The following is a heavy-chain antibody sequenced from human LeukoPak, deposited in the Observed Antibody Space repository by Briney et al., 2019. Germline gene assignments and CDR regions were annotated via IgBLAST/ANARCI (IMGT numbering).Heavy chain of an antibody. D-gene: IGHD3-3*01. CDR2: ISSSGSTI. Sequence: PGGSLRLSCAASGFTFSDYYMSWIRQAPGKGLEWVSYISSSGSTIYYADSVKGRFTISRDNAKNSLYLQMNSLRAEDTAVYYCASGGYDFWSGYSYPQFDYWGQGTLVTVSS. V-gene: IGHV3-11*01. CDR1: GFTFSDYY. J-gene: IGHJ4*02. CDR3: ASGGYDFWSGYSYPQFDY.